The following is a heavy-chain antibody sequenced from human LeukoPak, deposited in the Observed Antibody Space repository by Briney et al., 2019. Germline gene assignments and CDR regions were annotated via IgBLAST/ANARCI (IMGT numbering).Heavy chain of an antibody. V-gene: IGHV3-33*06. Sequence: PGRSLRLSCAASGFTFSTYGMNWVRQAPGKGPEWVAIIWYDGNNKYYADSVKGRFTISRDNSKNTLYLQMNSLRADDTAVYYCAKSYDNHNWYFHLWGRGTLVTVSS. D-gene: IGHD3-10*01. J-gene: IGHJ2*01. CDR2: IWYDGNNK. CDR3: AKSYDNHNWYFHL. CDR1: GFTFSTYG.